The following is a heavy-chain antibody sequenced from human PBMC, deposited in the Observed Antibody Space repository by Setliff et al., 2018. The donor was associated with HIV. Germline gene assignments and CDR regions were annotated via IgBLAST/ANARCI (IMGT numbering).Heavy chain of an antibody. CDR1: GYTFTSYG. D-gene: IGHD3-16*01. V-gene: IGHV1-18*01. J-gene: IGHJ4*02. CDR3: ARDWDIWDYFDY. CDR2: ISPNSGNT. Sequence: ASVKVSCKASGYTFTSYGIHWVRQAPGEGLQWMGWISPNSGNTFYARKFQGRVTLTTDTSTNTAYLDLRSLTSDDTAVYFCARDWDIWDYFDYWGQGTLVTVSS.